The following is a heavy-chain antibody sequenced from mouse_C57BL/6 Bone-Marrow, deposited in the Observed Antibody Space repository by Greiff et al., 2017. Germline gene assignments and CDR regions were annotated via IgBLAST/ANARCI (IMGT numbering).Heavy chain of an antibody. Sequence: VHVKQSGPELVKPGASVKISCKASGYSFTGYYMNWVKQSPEKSLEWIGEINPSTGGTTYNQKFKAKATLTVDKSSSTAYMQLKSLTSEDSAVYYCARWGIYYGNQDRCFDVWGTGTTVTVSS. D-gene: IGHD2-1*01. CDR2: INPSTGGT. V-gene: IGHV1-42*01. J-gene: IGHJ1*03. CDR1: GYSFTGYY. CDR3: ARWGIYYGNQDRCFDV.